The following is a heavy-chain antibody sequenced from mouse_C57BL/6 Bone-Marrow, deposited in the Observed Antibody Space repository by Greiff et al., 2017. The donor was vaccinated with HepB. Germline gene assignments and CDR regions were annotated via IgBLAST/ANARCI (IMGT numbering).Heavy chain of an antibody. CDR2: IRNKANGYTT. CDR1: GFTFTDYY. CDR3: ARWLTGTFDY. Sequence: DVKLVESGGGLVQPGGSLSLSCAASGFTFTDYYMSWVRQPPGKALEWLGFIRNKANGYTTEYSASVKGRFTISRDNSQSILYLQMNALRAEDSATYYCARWLTGTFDYWGQGTTLTVSS. J-gene: IGHJ2*01. D-gene: IGHD4-1*01. V-gene: IGHV7-3*01.